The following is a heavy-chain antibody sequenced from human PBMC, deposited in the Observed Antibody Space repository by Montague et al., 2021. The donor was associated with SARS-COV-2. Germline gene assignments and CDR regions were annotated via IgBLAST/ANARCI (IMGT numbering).Heavy chain of an antibody. V-gene: IGHV3-30*04. D-gene: IGHD2-21*01. J-gene: IGHJ4*02. Sequence: SLRLSCAASGFTFSSYAMHWVRQAPGKGLEWVAVISYDGSNKYYADSVKGRFTISRDNSKNTLYLQMNSLRAEDTAVYCCARDPHIVVVMYYFDYWGQGTLVTVSS. CDR3: ARDPHIVVVMYYFDY. CDR1: GFTFSSYA. CDR2: ISYDGSNK.